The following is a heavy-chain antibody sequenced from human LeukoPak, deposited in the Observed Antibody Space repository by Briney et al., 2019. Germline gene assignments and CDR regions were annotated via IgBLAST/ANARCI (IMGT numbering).Heavy chain of an antibody. J-gene: IGHJ4*02. CDR3: ARVPVYCSRTSCYEGGHFDY. V-gene: IGHV1-8*03. Sequence: ASVKVSCKASGYTFTSYDINWVRQAPGQGLEWMGWMYPDSGNTGYAQKFQGRVTITRNTSISTAYMELSSLRSEDTAVYYCARVPVYCSRTSCYEGGHFDYWGQGTLVTVSS. CDR1: GYTFTSYD. CDR2: MYPDSGNT. D-gene: IGHD2-2*01.